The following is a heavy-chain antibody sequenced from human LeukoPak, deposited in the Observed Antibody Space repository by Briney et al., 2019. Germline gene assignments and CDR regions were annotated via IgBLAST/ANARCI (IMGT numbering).Heavy chain of an antibody. V-gene: IGHV3-30-3*01. D-gene: IGHD6-13*01. CDR1: GFTFSSYA. J-gene: IGHJ4*02. Sequence: GGSLRLSCAASGFTFSSYAMHWVRQAPDKGLEWVAVISYDGSNKYYADSVKGRFTISRDNSKNTLYLQMNSLRAEDTAVYYCARDRSPIAAASLDYWGQGTLVTVSS. CDR3: ARDRSPIAAASLDY. CDR2: ISYDGSNK.